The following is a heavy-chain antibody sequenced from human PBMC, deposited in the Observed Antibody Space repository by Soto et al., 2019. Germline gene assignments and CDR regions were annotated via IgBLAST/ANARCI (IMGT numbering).Heavy chain of an antibody. D-gene: IGHD3-22*01. J-gene: IGHJ4*02. CDR3: AKRIGESGDYYDSSGYIDY. V-gene: IGHV3-30*18. CDR2: ISYDGSNK. Sequence: QVQLVESGGGVVQPGRSLRLSCAASGFTFSSYGMHWVRQAPGKGLEWVAVISYDGSNKYYADSVKGRFTISRDNSKNPLYLQMNSLRAEDTAVYYCAKRIGESGDYYDSSGYIDYSGQGTLVTGSS. CDR1: GFTFSSYG.